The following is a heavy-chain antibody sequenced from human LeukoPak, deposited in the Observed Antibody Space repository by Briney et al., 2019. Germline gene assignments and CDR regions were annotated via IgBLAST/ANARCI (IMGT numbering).Heavy chain of an antibody. CDR2: IYSGGST. CDR3: ARDGGEKVPAALFDY. V-gene: IGHV3-66*01. D-gene: IGHD2-2*01. J-gene: IGHJ4*02. CDR1: GFTVSSNY. Sequence: GGSLRLSCAASGFTVSSNYMSWVRQAPGKGLEGVSVIYSGGSTYYADSVKGRITISRDNSKNTLYLQMNSLRAEDTAVYYCARDGGEKVPAALFDYWGQGTLVTVSS.